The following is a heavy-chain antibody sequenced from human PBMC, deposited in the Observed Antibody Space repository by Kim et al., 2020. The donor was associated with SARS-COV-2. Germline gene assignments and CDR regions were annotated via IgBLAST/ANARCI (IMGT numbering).Heavy chain of an antibody. CDR2: IYYSGST. Sequence: SETLSLTCTVSGGSISSSSYYWGWIRQPPGKGLEWIGSIYYSGSTYYNPSLKSRVTISVDTSKNQFSLKLSSVTAADTAVYYCARQGFVPVVTFDYWGQGTLVTVSS. V-gene: IGHV4-39*01. J-gene: IGHJ4*02. D-gene: IGHD2-8*02. CDR1: GGSISSSSYY. CDR3: ARQGFVPVVTFDY.